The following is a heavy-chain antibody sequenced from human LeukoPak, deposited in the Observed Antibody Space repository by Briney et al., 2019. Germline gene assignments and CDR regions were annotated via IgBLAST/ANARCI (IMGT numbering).Heavy chain of an antibody. V-gene: IGHV1-18*01. CDR1: GYTFTSYG. CDR3: ARVSPDALDI. Sequence: VASVKVSCKASGYTFTSYGISWVRQAPGQGLEWMGWISAYNGNTNYAQKLQGRVTMTTDTATSTAYMELRSLRSDATAVYYCARVSPDALDIWGQGTMVTVSS. J-gene: IGHJ3*02. CDR2: ISAYNGNT.